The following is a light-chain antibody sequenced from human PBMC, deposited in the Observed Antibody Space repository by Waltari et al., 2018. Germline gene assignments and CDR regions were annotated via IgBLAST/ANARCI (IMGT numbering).Light chain of an antibody. CDR3: QQSYSPLST. CDR1: QSISTY. CDR2: DTS. V-gene: IGKV1-39*01. J-gene: IGKJ1*01. Sequence: DIQMTQSPSSLSASVGDRVTITCRASQSISTYLNWYQQKPGKAPKLLISDTSSLQSGVPSRLSGRGSGTDFTLTISSLQAEDLATYYCQQSYSPLSTFGQGTKVEIK.